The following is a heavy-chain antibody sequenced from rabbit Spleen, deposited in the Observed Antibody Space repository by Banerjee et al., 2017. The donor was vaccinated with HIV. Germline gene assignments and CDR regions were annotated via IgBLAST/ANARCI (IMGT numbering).Heavy chain of an antibody. V-gene: IGHV1S45*01. CDR1: GVSFSISSY. J-gene: IGHJ6*01. D-gene: IGHD8-1*01. CDR2: IDAGSSGFT. CDR3: ARDTGSSFSSYGMDL. Sequence: QEQLEESGGGLVKPEGSLTLTCKASGVSFSISSYMCWVRQAPGKGLEWIACIDAGSSGFTYFATWAKGRFAISKTSSTTVTLQMTRLTAADTATYFCARDTGSSFSSYGMDLRGPGTLVTVS.